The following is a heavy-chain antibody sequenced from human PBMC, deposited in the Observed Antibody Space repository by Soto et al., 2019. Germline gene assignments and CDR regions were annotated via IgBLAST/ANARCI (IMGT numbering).Heavy chain of an antibody. J-gene: IGHJ5*02. D-gene: IGHD4-4*01. CDR3: AKGPTVTSCNWFDP. Sequence: SVKVSCKASGGTFSRYAISWVRQAPGQGLEWMGGIIPIFGTANYAQKFQGRVTITADESTSTAYMELSSLRAEDTAVYYCAKGPTVTSCNWFDPWGQGTLVTVSS. CDR2: IIPIFGTA. V-gene: IGHV1-69*13. CDR1: GGTFSRYA.